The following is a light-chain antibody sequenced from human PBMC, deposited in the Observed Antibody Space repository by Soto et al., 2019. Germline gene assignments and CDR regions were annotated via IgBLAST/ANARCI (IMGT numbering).Light chain of an antibody. V-gene: IGKV3-20*01. Sequence: EIVVTQSPVTLSLSTGERATLSCRASQSVSSSYLAWYQQKPGQAPRLLIYGASSRATGIPDRFSGSGSGTDFTLTISRLEPEDFAVYYCQQYGSSPRTFGQGTKVDIK. CDR1: QSVSSSY. CDR2: GAS. J-gene: IGKJ1*01. CDR3: QQYGSSPRT.